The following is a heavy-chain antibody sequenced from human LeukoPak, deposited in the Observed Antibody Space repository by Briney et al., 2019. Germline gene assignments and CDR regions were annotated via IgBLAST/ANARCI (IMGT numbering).Heavy chain of an antibody. CDR3: ARDGFWVAGADARGYYYYGMDV. V-gene: IGHV4-4*07. J-gene: IGHJ6*02. CDR2: IYTSGST. D-gene: IGHD6-19*01. Sequence: SETLSLTCTVSGGSISSYYWSWIRQPAGKGLEWIGCIYTSGSTNYNPSLKSRVTMSVDTSKNQFSLKLSSVTAADTAVYYCARDGFWVAGADARGYYYYGMDVWGQGTTVTVSS. CDR1: GGSISSYY.